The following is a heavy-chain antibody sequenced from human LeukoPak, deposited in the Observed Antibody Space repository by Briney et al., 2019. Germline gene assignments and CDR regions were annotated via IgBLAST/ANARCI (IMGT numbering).Heavy chain of an antibody. CDR1: GFTFSSYG. CDR2: IWYDGSNK. V-gene: IGHV3-33*01. Sequence: GGSLRLSCAASGFTFSSYGMHWVRQAPGKGLKWVAGIWYDGSNKYYAASVKGRFTISRDNSKNTLYLQMNSLRAEDTAVYYCARERHCSCGSCYDFDYWGQGTLVTVSS. CDR3: ARERHCSCGSCYDFDY. J-gene: IGHJ4*02. D-gene: IGHD2-15*01.